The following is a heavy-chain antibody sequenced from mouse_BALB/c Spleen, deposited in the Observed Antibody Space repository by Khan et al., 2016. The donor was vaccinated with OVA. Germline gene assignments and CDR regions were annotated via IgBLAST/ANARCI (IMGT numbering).Heavy chain of an antibody. J-gene: IGHJ2*02. D-gene: IGHD1-1*01. V-gene: IGHV1-84*02. CDR3: ARGGYYDTSLFSY. Sequence: QIQLVQSGPELVKPGASVKISCKASGFTFADYYLNWVKQKPGQGLEWIGWIYPGSGNNKYNEKLMGKATLTVDTSSSTAYMQLSSQESEDPAVSFCARGGYYDTSLFSYWAHVTSLTVSS. CDR2: IYPGSGNN. CDR1: GFTFADYY.